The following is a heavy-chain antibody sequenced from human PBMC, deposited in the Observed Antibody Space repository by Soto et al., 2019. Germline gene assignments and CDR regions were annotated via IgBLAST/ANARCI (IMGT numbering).Heavy chain of an antibody. CDR3: ARGAPINLSVCIDN. V-gene: IGHV4-4*02. CDR1: GGSISSSNW. J-gene: IGHJ4*02. Sequence: SETLSLTCAVSGGSISSSNWWSWVRQPPGKGLEWIGEIYHSGSTNYNPSLKSRVTISVDTSKNQFSLKLSSVTAAGTAVYYCARGAPINLSVCIDNWGQGTLVTVSS. D-gene: IGHD1-26*01. CDR2: IYHSGST.